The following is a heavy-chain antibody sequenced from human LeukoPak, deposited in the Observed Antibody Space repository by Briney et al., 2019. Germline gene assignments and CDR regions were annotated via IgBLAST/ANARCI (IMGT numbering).Heavy chain of an antibody. V-gene: IGHV4-39*01. D-gene: IGHD3-22*01. CDR3: ARHSNGYLDY. J-gene: IGHJ4*02. CDR2: IYYSGNT. CDR1: GGSISSSSYY. Sequence: SETLSLTCTVSGGSISSSSYYWGWIRQPPGKELEWIGSIYYSGNTYFNPSLKSRVTTAVDTSKTQFALKLSSVTAADTAFYCCARHSNGYLDYWGQGTLVTVSS.